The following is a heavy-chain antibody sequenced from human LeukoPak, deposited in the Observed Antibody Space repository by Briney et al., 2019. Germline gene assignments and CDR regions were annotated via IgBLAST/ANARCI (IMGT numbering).Heavy chain of an antibody. V-gene: IGHV4-34*01. J-gene: IGHJ4*02. Sequence: SETLSLTCAVYGGSFSGCYWSWIRQPPGKGLEWIGEINHSGSTNYNPSLKSRVTISVDTSKNQFSLKLSSVTAADTAVYYCARGHYYGSGIDYWGQGTLVTVSS. CDR2: INHSGST. CDR1: GGSFSGCY. CDR3: ARGHYYGSGIDY. D-gene: IGHD3-10*01.